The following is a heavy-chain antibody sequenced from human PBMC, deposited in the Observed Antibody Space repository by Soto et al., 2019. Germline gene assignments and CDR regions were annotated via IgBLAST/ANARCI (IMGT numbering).Heavy chain of an antibody. CDR1: GFTFSSYA. CDR2: ISYDGSNK. V-gene: IGHV3-30-3*01. CDR3: ARDRGGAAEFEWLLYD. D-gene: IGHD3-3*01. J-gene: IGHJ1*01. Sequence: QVQLVESGGGVVQPGRSLRLSCAASGFTFSSYAMHWVRQAPGKGLEWVAVISYDGSNKYYADSVKGRFTISRDNSKNTLYLQKDSLRAEDTAVYYCARDRGGAAEFEWLLYDWGQGTLVTVSS.